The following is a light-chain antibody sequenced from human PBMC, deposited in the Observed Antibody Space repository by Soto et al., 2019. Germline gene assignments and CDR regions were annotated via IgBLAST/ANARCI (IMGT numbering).Light chain of an antibody. CDR3: QQSYTTPS. V-gene: IGKV1-39*01. Sequence: DIQMTQSPSSLSASVGDRVTITCRASQTISTYLNWYQQIPGRXPXXLIFGASRLQSGVPSKFSGSGSGTDFTLTISSLQPEDFAIDYCQQSYTTPSFGQGTRLEIK. J-gene: IGKJ5*01. CDR1: QTISTY. CDR2: GAS.